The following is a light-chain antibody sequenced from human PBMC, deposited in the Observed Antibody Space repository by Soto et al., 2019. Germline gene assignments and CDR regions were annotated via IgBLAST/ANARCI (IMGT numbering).Light chain of an antibody. Sequence: EVVFHQSSPTPSLTPGSTATLYXXASQSVSSYLAWYQQKPGQAPRLLIYDASNRATGIPARFSGSGSGTDFTLTISSLEPEDFAVYYCQQRSTWAPLTFGRGTKVDIK. CDR3: QQRSTWAPLT. CDR1: QSVSSY. J-gene: IGKJ4*01. V-gene: IGKV3-11*01. CDR2: DAS.